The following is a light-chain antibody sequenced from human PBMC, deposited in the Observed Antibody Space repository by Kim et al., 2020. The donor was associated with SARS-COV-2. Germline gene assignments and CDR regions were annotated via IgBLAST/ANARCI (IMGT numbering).Light chain of an antibody. CDR1: SNDVGGYNY. J-gene: IGLJ2*01. CDR2: DVS. Sequence: QSALTQPRSVSGSPGQSVTISCTGTSNDVGGYNYVSWYQQHPGKAPKLIIYDVSKRPSGVPDRFSGSKSSNTASLTVSGLQAEDEADYYCCSYAGRSVVFGGGTQLTVL. CDR3: CSYAGRSVV. V-gene: IGLV2-11*01.